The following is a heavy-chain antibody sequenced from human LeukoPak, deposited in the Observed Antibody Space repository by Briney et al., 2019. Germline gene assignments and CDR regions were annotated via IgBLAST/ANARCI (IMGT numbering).Heavy chain of an antibody. CDR3: GSDY. Sequence: GGSLRLSCTASGFTVGDYAMSWFRQAPGKGLEWVGFIRSKAFGGTTEYAASVKGRFTISRDDSKSIAYLQMNSLKTEDTAVYYCGSDYWGQGTLVTVSS. J-gene: IGHJ4*02. CDR2: IRSKAFGGTT. V-gene: IGHV3-49*03. CDR1: GFTVGDYA.